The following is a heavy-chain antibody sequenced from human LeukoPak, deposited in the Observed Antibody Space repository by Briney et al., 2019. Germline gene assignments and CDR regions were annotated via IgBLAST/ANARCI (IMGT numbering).Heavy chain of an antibody. V-gene: IGHV3-23*01. J-gene: IGHJ4*02. Sequence: GGSLRLSCAASGFTFSSYAMSWVRQAPGKGLEWVSAISGSGGGTYYGDSVKGRFTISRDNSKNTLYLQMNSLRAEDTAVYYCARDSPGPLAHFDYWGQGTLVTVSS. CDR1: GFTFSSYA. D-gene: IGHD1-14*01. CDR2: ISGSGGGT. CDR3: ARDSPGPLAHFDY.